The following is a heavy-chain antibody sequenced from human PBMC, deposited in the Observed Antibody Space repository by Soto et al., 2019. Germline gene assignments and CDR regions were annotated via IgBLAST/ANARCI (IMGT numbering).Heavy chain of an antibody. CDR1: GGSISSSNW. J-gene: IGHJ4*02. CDR3: ARDGSYDSSGYSFDY. V-gene: IGHV4-4*02. Sequence: PSETLSLTCAVSGGSISSSNWWSWVRQPPGKGLEWIGEIYHSGSTNYNPSLKSRVTISVDKSKNQFSLKLSSVTAADTAVYYCARDGSYDSSGYSFDYWGQGTLVTVSS. CDR2: IYHSGST. D-gene: IGHD3-22*01.